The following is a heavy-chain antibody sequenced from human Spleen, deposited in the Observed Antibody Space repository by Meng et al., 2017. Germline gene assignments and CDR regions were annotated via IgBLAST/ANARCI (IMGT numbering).Heavy chain of an antibody. V-gene: IGHV1-18*01. J-gene: IGHJ4*02. CDR1: GYTLSNYA. Sequence: ASVKVSCKASGYTLSNYAVHWVRQAPGQRLEWMGWISAYNGNTNYAQKLQGRVTMTTDTSTSTAYMELRSLRSDDTAVYYCARGPSIHYYDSSGYLLDYWGQGTPVTVSS. CDR3: ARGPSIHYYDSSGYLLDY. D-gene: IGHD3-22*01. CDR2: ISAYNGNT.